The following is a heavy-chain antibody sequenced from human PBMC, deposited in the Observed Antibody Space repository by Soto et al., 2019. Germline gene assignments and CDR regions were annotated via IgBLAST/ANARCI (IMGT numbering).Heavy chain of an antibody. CDR1: GGSFSGYY. CDR2: INHSGST. J-gene: IGHJ4*02. CDR3: ARAGGSASLHYSFDY. Sequence: SETLSLTCAVYGGSFSGYYWSWILQPPGKGLEWIGEINHSGSTNYNPSLKSRVTISVDTSKNQFSLKLSSVTAADTAVYYCARAGGSASLHYSFDYWGRGTLVTVSA. V-gene: IGHV4-34*01. D-gene: IGHD6-6*01.